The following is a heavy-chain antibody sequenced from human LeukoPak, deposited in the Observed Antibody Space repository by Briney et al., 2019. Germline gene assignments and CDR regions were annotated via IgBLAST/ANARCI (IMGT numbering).Heavy chain of an antibody. CDR3: ARGAHYDFWSGLFSQDLPPSAFDI. D-gene: IGHD3-3*01. V-gene: IGHV4-31*03. CDR1: GGSISSGGYY. J-gene: IGHJ3*02. CDR2: INHSGST. Sequence: PSQTLSLTCTVSGGSISSGGYYWSWIRQHPGKGLEWIGEINHSGSTNYNPALKGRVTISVDTSKDQFSLELSSVTAADTAVYYCARGAHYDFWSGLFSQDLPPSAFDIWGQGTMVTVSS.